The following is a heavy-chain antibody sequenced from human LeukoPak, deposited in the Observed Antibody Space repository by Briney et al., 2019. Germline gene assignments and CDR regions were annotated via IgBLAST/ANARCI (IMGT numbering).Heavy chain of an antibody. D-gene: IGHD2-2*01. CDR3: ARDTKYAFDN. J-gene: IGHJ4*02. Sequence: GGSLRLSCAASGITFSHYSMNWVRQAPGKGLEWISYIGISSGNTKYADSVKGRFTISGDKAKNSVYLQMNSLRVEDTAVYYCARDTKYAFDNWGQGTLVTVSS. CDR1: GITFSHYS. V-gene: IGHV3-48*01. CDR2: IGISSGNT.